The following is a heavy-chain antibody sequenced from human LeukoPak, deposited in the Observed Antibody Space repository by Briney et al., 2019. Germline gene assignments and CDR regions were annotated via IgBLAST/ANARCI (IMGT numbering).Heavy chain of an antibody. D-gene: IGHD3-10*01. J-gene: IGHJ6*04. V-gene: IGHV3-74*01. CDR1: GFTFSSYW. Sequence: GGSLRLSCAASGFTFSSYWMHWVRQAPGKGLVWVSRINSDGSSTSYADSVKGRFTISRDNAKNTLYLQMNSLRAEDTAVYYCARAPGITMVRGAISGYYYGMDVWGKGTTVTVSS. CDR3: ARAPGITMVRGAISGYYYGMDV. CDR2: INSDGSST.